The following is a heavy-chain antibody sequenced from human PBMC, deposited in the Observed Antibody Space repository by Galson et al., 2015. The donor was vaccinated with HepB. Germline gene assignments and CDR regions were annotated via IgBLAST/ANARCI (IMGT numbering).Heavy chain of an antibody. CDR2: IIPIFGTA. Sequence: SCKASGGTFSSYAISWVRQAPGQGLEWMGGIIPIFGTANYAQKFQGRVTITADESTSTAYMELSSLRSEDTAVYYCARFRSDDYGDYWFDPWGQGTLVTVSS. CDR1: GGTFSSYA. V-gene: IGHV1-69*01. CDR3: ARFRSDDYGDYWFDP. J-gene: IGHJ5*02. D-gene: IGHD4-17*01.